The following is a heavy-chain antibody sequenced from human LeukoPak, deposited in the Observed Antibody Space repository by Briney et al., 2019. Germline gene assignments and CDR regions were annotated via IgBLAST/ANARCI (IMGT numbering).Heavy chain of an antibody. CDR3: ARWGIAVAGTGGNENWFDP. J-gene: IGHJ5*02. CDR1: GGSISSSSYY. Sequence: SETLSLTCTVSGGSISSSSYYWGWIRQPPGKGLEWIGSIYYSGSTYYNPSLKSRVTISVDTSKNQFSLKLSSVTAADTAVYYCARWGIAVAGTGGNENWFDPWGQGTLVTVSS. D-gene: IGHD6-19*01. CDR2: IYYSGST. V-gene: IGHV4-39*01.